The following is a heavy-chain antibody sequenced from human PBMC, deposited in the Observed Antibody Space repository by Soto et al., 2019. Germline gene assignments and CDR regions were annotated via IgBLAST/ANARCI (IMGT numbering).Heavy chain of an antibody. J-gene: IGHJ6*02. CDR1: AGTFSSYA. CDR3: ATMGQETTFYGSGSGFDMDV. D-gene: IGHD3-10*01. V-gene: IGHV1-69*13. Sequence: AVKVSCKSCAGTFSSYAISWVRQAPGQGLEWMGGIIPLFGTAKYAQKFQGRVTITVDESTRTGYMELSSLRSEDTAVYYCATMGQETTFYGSGSGFDMDVWGQGTPVTVSS. CDR2: IIPLFGTA.